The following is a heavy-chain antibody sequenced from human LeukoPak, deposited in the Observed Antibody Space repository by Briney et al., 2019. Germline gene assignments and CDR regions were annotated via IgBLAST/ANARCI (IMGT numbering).Heavy chain of an antibody. CDR3: ARERRITIFGVAPMSDAFDI. CDR1: GGTFSSYA. D-gene: IGHD3-3*01. V-gene: IGHV1-69*01. Sequence: GASVKVSCKASGGTFSSYAISWVRQAPGQGLEWMGGIIPIFGTANYAQKFQGRVTITADESTSTAYMELSSLRSEDTAVYYCARERRITIFGVAPMSDAFDIWGQGTMVTVSS. CDR2: IIPIFGTA. J-gene: IGHJ3*02.